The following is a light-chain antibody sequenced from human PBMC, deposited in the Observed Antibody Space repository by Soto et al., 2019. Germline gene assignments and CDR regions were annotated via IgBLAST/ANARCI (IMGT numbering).Light chain of an antibody. CDR3: QTWGTGIHVV. J-gene: IGLJ2*01. Sequence: QLVLTQSPSASASLGASVKLTCTLSSGHSSYAIAWHQQQTGKGPRYLMKLDSDGSHTKGDAIPDRFSGSSSGAERYLTISSLQSEDEADYYCQTWGTGIHVVFGGGTKLTVL. CDR1: SGHSSYA. CDR2: LDSDGSH. V-gene: IGLV4-69*01.